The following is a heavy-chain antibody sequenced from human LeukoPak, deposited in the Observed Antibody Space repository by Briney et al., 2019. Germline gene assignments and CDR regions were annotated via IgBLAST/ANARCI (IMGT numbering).Heavy chain of an antibody. CDR1: GGPFGVYY. J-gene: IGHJ4*02. CDR3: AGPGAGDLDY. Sequence: SETLSLTCAVYGGPFGVYYWSWVRQPPGKGLEWIGEINHSGSTNYSPSLKSRVTISVDTSKNHFSLKLSSMTAADTAVYYCAGPGAGDLDYWGQGTLVTVSS. CDR2: INHSGST. V-gene: IGHV4-34*01. D-gene: IGHD3-10*01.